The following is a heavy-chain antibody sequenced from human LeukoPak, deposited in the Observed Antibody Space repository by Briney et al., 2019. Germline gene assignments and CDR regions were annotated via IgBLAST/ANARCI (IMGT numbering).Heavy chain of an antibody. J-gene: IGHJ4*02. CDR2: ISSSRSYI. V-gene: IGHV3-21*01. CDR1: GFTFSSYS. D-gene: IGHD4-17*01. Sequence: PGGSLRLSCAASGFTFSSYSMNWVRQAPGKGLEWVSSISSSRSYIYYADSVKGRFTISRDNAKNSLYLQMNSLRAEDTAVYYCARDEEVTTVTKFNYWGQGTLVTVSS. CDR3: ARDEEVTTVTKFNY.